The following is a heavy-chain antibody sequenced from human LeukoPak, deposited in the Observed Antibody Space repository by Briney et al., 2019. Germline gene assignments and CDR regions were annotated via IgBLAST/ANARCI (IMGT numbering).Heavy chain of an antibody. CDR3: ARSRGGSGWYFDS. D-gene: IGHD6-19*01. CDR1: GYSFTTYW. V-gene: IGHV5-51*01. Sequence: GESLKISCKGSGYSFTTYWIGWVRQMPGKGLEWMGVIYPGDSDTRYSPSFQGQVTISADKSVSTAYLQWSSLKASDTAMYYCARSRGGSGWYFDSWGQGTLVTVSS. CDR2: IYPGDSDT. J-gene: IGHJ4*02.